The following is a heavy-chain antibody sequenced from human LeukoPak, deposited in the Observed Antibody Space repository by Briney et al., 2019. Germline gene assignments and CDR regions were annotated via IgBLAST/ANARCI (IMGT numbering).Heavy chain of an antibody. CDR2: IYGSGTT. Sequence: SETLSLTCTVSGGSISSYWSWIRQPAGKGLEWIGRIYGSGTTTYNPSLKSRVSMSIDTSKNRFSLKLMSVTAADTAVYYCARDSGTTGEVKFDPWGQGTLVTVSS. CDR3: ARDSGTTGEVKFDP. J-gene: IGHJ5*02. CDR1: GGSISSY. V-gene: IGHV4-4*07. D-gene: IGHD3-10*01.